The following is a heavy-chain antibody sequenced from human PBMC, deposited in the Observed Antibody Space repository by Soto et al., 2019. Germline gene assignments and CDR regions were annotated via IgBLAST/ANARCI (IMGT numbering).Heavy chain of an antibody. CDR1: W. CDR2: VHHSGDT. V-gene: IGHV4-4*02. CDR3: AKWHPLTP. Sequence: WRRCVRQPPGKGLEWIGEVHHSGDTNYNPSLKSRVTMSVDKSKNQFSLMLTSVTAADTAVYYCAKWHPLTPLVQGTLVTVSS. D-gene: IGHD2-8*01. J-gene: IGHJ5*02.